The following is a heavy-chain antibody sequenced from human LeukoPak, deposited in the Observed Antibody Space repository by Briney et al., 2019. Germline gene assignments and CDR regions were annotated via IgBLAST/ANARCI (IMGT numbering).Heavy chain of an antibody. CDR2: IYYSGST. V-gene: IGHV4-59*01. Sequence: SETLSLTCTVSGGSISSYYWSWIRQPPGKGLEWIGYIYYSGSTNYNPSLKSRVTISVDTSKNQFSLKLSSVTAADTAVYYCARSEYSSSWTWFDPWGQGTLVTVSS. CDR3: ARSEYSSSWTWFDP. J-gene: IGHJ5*02. CDR1: GGSISSYY. D-gene: IGHD6-13*01.